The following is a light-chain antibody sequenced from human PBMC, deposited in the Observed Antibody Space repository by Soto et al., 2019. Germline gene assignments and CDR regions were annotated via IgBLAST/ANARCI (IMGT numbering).Light chain of an antibody. CDR1: QSLLHSNGNIY. CDR3: MQAIQAPRT. Sequence: DIVLTQSPLSLPVTPGEPASISCRSSQSLLHSNGNIYLDWYLQKPGQSPQLLIYLGSIRASGVPDRFSGSGSGTDFTLKITRVEAEDVGGHYSMQAIQAPRTVVLGTKVEIK. CDR2: LGS. V-gene: IGKV2-28*01. J-gene: IGKJ1*01.